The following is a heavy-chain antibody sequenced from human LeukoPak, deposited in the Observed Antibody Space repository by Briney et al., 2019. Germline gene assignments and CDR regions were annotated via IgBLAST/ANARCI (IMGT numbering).Heavy chain of an antibody. V-gene: IGHV4-59*01. Sequence: KPSETLSLTCTVSGGSINNYYWSWIRQPPGKGLEWIGYIYYRGSTNYNPSLKSRVTFSVDTSKSQFSLKLSSVTAADTAVYYCARRDGGGGKHVTLDAFDIWGQGTMVTVSS. J-gene: IGHJ3*02. D-gene: IGHD2-21*01. CDR2: IYYRGST. CDR3: ARRDGGGGKHVTLDAFDI. CDR1: GGSINNYY.